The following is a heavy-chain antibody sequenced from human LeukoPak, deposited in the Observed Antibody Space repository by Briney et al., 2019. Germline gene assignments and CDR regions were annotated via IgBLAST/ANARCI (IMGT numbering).Heavy chain of an antibody. J-gene: IGHJ4*02. D-gene: IGHD3-22*01. CDR3: ARDWYYYDSSGQEGYFDY. CDR1: GYTFTGYY. Sequence: ASVKVSCKASGYTFTGYYMHWVRQAPGQGLEWMGRIIPILGIANYAQKFQGRVTITADKSTSTAYMELSSLRSEDTAVYYCARDWYYYDSSGQEGYFDYWGQGTLVTVSS. V-gene: IGHV1-69*04. CDR2: IIPILGIA.